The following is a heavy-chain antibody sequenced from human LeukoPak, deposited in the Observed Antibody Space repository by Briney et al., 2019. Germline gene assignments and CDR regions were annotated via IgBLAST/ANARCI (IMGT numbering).Heavy chain of an antibody. D-gene: IGHD3-3*01. V-gene: IGHV3-49*04. J-gene: IGHJ6*02. Sequence: PGRSLRLSCAASGFTLGDHALSWVRQAPGKGLEWVGLIRSNGYGGTTEYAASVKGRFTISRDDSKSIAYLQMNSLKTEDTAVYYCSRGTIFGVVVMYYSGMDVWGQGTTVTVSS. CDR1: GFTLGDHA. CDR3: SRGTIFGVVVMYYSGMDV. CDR2: IRSNGYGGTT.